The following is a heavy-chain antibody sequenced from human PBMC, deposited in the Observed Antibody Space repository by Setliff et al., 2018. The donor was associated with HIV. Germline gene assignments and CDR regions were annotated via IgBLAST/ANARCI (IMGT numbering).Heavy chain of an antibody. J-gene: IGHJ5*02. CDR2: ISSSGSSI. Sequence: PGGSLRLSCAASGFTFSSYTMNWVRQAPGKGLEWISYISSSGSSIYLANSVKGRFIISRDNAKNALYLQMNSLRAEDTAVYYCARDWGEHYDSSGFSSWGQGTLVTVPS. D-gene: IGHD3-22*01. V-gene: IGHV3-48*04. CDR1: GFTFSSYT. CDR3: ARDWGEHYDSSGFSS.